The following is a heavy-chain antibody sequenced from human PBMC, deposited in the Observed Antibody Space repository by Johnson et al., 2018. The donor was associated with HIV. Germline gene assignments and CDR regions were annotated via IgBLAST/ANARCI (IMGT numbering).Heavy chain of an antibody. Sequence: VQLVESGGGLIQPGGSLRLSCAASGFSVSASYMSWLRQAPGKALEWVSVIYRGGATYYAASVQGRFTISRDNSKNTLYLQMNSLRAEDTAVYYCAREGDGGAFDIWGQGTMVTVSS. V-gene: IGHV3-53*01. CDR1: GFSVSASY. D-gene: IGHD3-16*01. J-gene: IGHJ3*02. CDR3: AREGDGGAFDI. CDR2: IYRGGAT.